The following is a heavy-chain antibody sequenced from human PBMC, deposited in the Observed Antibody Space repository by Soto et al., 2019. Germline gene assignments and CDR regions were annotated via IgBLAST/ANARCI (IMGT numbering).Heavy chain of an antibody. CDR2: ISAHNGNT. Sequence: QVHLVQSGAEVKNPGASVKVACKGSGYDFTTYGITWVRQAPGQGLEWMAWISAHNGNTNYAPNLQGRGTVTRDTSTSTAYIELRSLRSDDTAVYNCTRGRYGDYWGQGALVTVSS. D-gene: IGHD1-1*01. V-gene: IGHV1-18*01. CDR3: TRGRYGDY. J-gene: IGHJ4*02. CDR1: GYDFTTYG.